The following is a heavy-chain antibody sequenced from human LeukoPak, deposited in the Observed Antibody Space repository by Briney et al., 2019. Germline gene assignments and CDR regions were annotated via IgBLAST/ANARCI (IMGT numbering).Heavy chain of an antibody. Sequence: GSLRLSCAASGFTFSGSAVHWVRQPSGNGLEWVGRIRSKANNYATAYGASMKGRFTISRDDSENMAYLQMNSLKTEDTAVYYCAIRLPHTGGYRFDYWGRGTLVTVSS. D-gene: IGHD2-8*02. CDR2: IRSKANNYAT. J-gene: IGHJ4*02. V-gene: IGHV3-73*01. CDR1: GFTFSGSA. CDR3: AIRLPHTGGYRFDY.